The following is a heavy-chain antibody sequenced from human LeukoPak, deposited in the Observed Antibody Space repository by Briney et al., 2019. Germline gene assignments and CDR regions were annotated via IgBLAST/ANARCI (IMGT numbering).Heavy chain of an antibody. CDR2: INHSGST. D-gene: IGHD6-19*01. CDR3: ARPAVAGRRHYYYYMDV. CDR1: GGSFSGYY. Sequence: SETLSLTCAVYGGSFSGYYWSWIRQPPGKGLEWIGEINHSGSTNYNPSLKSRVTISVDTSKNQFSLKLSSVTAADTAVHYCARPAVAGRRHYYYYMDVWGKGTTVTVSS. V-gene: IGHV4-34*01. J-gene: IGHJ6*03.